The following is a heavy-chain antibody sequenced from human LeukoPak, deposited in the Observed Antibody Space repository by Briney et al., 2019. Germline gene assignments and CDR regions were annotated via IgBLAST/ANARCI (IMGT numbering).Heavy chain of an antibody. CDR2: INPGDGAT. V-gene: IGHV1-46*01. CDR1: GFPFTMYY. CDR3: AREQRGGPSGSLGGLFASYHTYYYMDV. D-gene: IGHD1-26*01. J-gene: IGHJ6*03. Sequence: VASVKVSCKASGFPFTMYYIHWVRQAPGQGFEWMGMINPGDGATTYAQRFRGRVTVTRDMSTTTAYMDLRGLRSEDTAVFFCAREQRGGPSGSLGGLFASYHTYYYMDVWGRGTTVTVSS.